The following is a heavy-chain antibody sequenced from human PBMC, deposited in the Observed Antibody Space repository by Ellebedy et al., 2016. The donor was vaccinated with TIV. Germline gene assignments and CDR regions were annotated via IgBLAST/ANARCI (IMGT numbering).Heavy chain of an antibody. CDR2: IYYSGST. CDR1: GDSFSHYY. D-gene: IGHD2-2*01. Sequence: SETLSLTCTVSGDSFSHYYWGWIRQPPGKGLEWIGSIYYSGSTYYNPSLKSRVTISVDTSKNQFSLKLTSVTAADTAVYYCARATGGSTATLIWGQGTMVTVSS. CDR3: ARATGGSTATLI. V-gene: IGHV4-39*07. J-gene: IGHJ3*02.